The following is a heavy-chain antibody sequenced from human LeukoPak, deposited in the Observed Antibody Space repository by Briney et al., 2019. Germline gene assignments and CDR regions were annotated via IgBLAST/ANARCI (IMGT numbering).Heavy chain of an antibody. CDR2: ISGSGGST. CDR1: GFTFSTYA. V-gene: IGHV3-23*01. J-gene: IGHJ4*02. CDR3: AKDIGLGTTMIDYLGFDY. D-gene: IGHD3-22*01. Sequence: GGSLRLSCAASGFTFSTYAMTWVRQAPGKGLEWVSAISGSGGSTYYADSVKGRFTISKDNSKNTLYLQMNSLRAEDTAVYYCAKDIGLGTTMIDYLGFDYWRQGTLLTVP.